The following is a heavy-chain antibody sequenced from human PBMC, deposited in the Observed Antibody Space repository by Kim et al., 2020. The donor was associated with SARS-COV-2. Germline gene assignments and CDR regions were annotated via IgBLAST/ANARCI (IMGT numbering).Heavy chain of an antibody. CDR1: GFTFSSYG. V-gene: IGHV3-30*18. D-gene: IGHD1-26*01. J-gene: IGHJ4*02. Sequence: GGSLRLSCVASGFTFSSYGMHWVRQAPGKGLEWVAVISYDGSNKYYADSVKGRFTISRDNSKNTLYLQMNSLRAEDTAVYYCAKSHSGSYWSDCDYWGQGTLVTVSS. CDR3: AKSHSGSYWSDCDY. CDR2: ISYDGSNK.